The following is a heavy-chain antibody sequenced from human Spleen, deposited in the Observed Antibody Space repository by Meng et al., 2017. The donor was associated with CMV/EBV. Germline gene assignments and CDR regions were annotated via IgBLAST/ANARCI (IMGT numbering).Heavy chain of an antibody. Sequence: GGSLRLSCAASGFTFDSYTMSWVRQSAEKGLECVALISAIDDTAYYADSMKGRFTISRDNSKNTVSLEMHDLRVEDTGIYYCAKTLNGYGGQDYWGQGTLVTVSS. V-gene: IGHV3-23*01. D-gene: IGHD5-12*01. CDR1: GFTFDSYT. CDR2: ISAIDDTA. CDR3: AKTLNGYGGQDY. J-gene: IGHJ4*02.